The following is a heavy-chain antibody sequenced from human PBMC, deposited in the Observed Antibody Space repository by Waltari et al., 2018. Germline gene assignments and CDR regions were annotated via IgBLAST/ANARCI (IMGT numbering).Heavy chain of an antibody. CDR2: TYHSGST. CDR3: ARAGPLSVAGWVHAFDI. V-gene: IGHV4-38-2*02. J-gene: IGHJ3*02. CDR1: GYSISSGYY. Sequence: QVQLQESGPGLVKPSETLSLTCTVSGYSISSGYYWGWIRQPPGKGLEWIGSTYHSGSTYYNPSLKSRVTISVDTSKNQFSLKLSSVTAADTAVYYCARAGPLSVAGWVHAFDIWGQGTMVTVSS. D-gene: IGHD6-19*01.